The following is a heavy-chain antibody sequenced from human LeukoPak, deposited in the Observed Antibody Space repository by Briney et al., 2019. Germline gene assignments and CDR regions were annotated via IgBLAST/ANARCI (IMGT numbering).Heavy chain of an antibody. D-gene: IGHD3-10*01. CDR2: IWYDGSNK. Sequence: GGSLRLSCAASGFTSSSYGMHWVRQAPGKGLEWVAVIWYDGSNKYYTDSVKGRFTISRDNSKNTLNLQMNSLRAEDTAVYYCARRFGDDALDIWGQGTVVTVSS. J-gene: IGHJ3*02. V-gene: IGHV3-33*01. CDR3: ARRFGDDALDI. CDR1: GFTSSSYG.